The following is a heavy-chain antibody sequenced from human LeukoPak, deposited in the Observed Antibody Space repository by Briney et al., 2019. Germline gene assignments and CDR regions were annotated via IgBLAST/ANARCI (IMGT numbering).Heavy chain of an antibody. J-gene: IGHJ6*02. CDR2: IYPGDSDT. Sequence: GESLKISCQGSGYSFTSYWIGWVRQMPGKGLEWMGIIYPGDSDTRYSPSFQGQVTISADKSISTAYLQWSSLKASDTAMYYCARLPHYYDSSGYYYYGMDVWGQGTTVTVSS. CDR3: ARLPHYYDSSGYYYYGMDV. V-gene: IGHV5-51*01. CDR1: GYSFTSYW. D-gene: IGHD3-22*01.